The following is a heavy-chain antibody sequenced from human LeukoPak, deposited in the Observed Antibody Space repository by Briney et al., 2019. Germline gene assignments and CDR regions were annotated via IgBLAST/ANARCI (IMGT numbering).Heavy chain of an antibody. V-gene: IGHV3-23*01. Sequence: PGGSLRLSCAASGFIISSYAMSWVRQAPGKGLEWVSGLNTNGNTYNADSVKGRFTISRDISRNTLYLQMNSLRVEDTAVYYCAKDQVGWTSSRFDPWGQETVVSVSS. J-gene: IGHJ5*02. D-gene: IGHD6-6*01. CDR1: GFIISSYA. CDR3: AKDQVGWTSSRFDP. CDR2: LNTNGNT.